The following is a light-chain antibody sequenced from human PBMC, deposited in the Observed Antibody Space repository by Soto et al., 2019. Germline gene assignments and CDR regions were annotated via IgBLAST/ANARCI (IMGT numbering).Light chain of an antibody. CDR1: QSVSSN. Sequence: ELMMTQSPATLSVSPGERATLSCRASQSVSSNLAWYQQKHGQAPRLLIYGASTRATGIPARFSGSGSGTEFTLTISSLQSEDFAVYYCQQYDNWPPITFGQGTRLEI. CDR3: QQYDNWPPIT. CDR2: GAS. J-gene: IGKJ5*01. V-gene: IGKV3-15*01.